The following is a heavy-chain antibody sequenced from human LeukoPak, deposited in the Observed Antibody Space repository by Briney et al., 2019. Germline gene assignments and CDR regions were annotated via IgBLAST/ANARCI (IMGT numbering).Heavy chain of an antibody. CDR2: ISSMSSYI. V-gene: IGHV3-21*01. Sequence: RGSLRLSCAGSGFTFSSYAMNWVRQAPGKGLEWVSSISSMSSYIYYADSVKGRFTISRDNAKNSLYLQMNSLRDEDTAVYYCARDSTEIDYWGQGALVTVSS. J-gene: IGHJ4*02. D-gene: IGHD5/OR15-5a*01. CDR3: ARDSTEIDY. CDR1: GFTFSSYA.